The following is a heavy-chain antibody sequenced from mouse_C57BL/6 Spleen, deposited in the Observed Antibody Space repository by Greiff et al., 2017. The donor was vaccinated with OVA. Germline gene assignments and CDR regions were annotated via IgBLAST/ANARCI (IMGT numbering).Heavy chain of an antibody. Sequence: EVQLVESGGGLVKPGGSLKLSCAASGFTFSSYTMSWVRQTPEKRLEWVATISGGGGNTYYPDSVKGRFTISRDNAKNTLYLQMSSLRSEDTALYYCARQIYYDYDWFAYWGQGTLVTVSA. CDR2: ISGGGGNT. J-gene: IGHJ3*01. CDR3: ARQIYYDYDWFAY. V-gene: IGHV5-9*01. CDR1: GFTFSSYT. D-gene: IGHD2-4*01.